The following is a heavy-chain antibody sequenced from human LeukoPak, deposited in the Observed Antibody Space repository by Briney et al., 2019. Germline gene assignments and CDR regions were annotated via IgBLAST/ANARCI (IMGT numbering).Heavy chain of an antibody. CDR2: INHSGST. J-gene: IGHJ1*01. CDR3: ARPTTVTTHYFQH. D-gene: IGHD4-17*01. V-gene: IGHV4-34*01. CDR1: GGSFSGYY. Sequence: SETLSLTCAVYGGSFSGYYWSWIRQPPGKGLEWIGEINHSGSTNYNPSLKSRVTISVDTSKNQFSLELSSVTAADTAVYYCARPTTVTTHYFQHWGQGTLVTVSS.